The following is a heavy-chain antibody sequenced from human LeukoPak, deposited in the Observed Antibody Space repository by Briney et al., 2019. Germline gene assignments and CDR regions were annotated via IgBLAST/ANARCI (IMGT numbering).Heavy chain of an antibody. CDR3: AIGYCSSTSCYASWFDP. D-gene: IGHD2-2*01. Sequence: SETLSLTCAVYGGSFSGYYWSWIRQPPGKGLEWIGEINHSGSTNYNPFLKSRVTISVDTSKNQFSLKLSSVTAADTAVYYCAIGYCSSTSCYASWFDPWGQGTLVTVSS. V-gene: IGHV4-34*01. CDR1: GGSFSGYY. CDR2: INHSGST. J-gene: IGHJ5*02.